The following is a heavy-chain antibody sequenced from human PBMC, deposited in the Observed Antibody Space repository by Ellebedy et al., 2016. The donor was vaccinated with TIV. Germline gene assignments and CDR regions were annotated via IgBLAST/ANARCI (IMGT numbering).Heavy chain of an antibody. D-gene: IGHD3-22*01. CDR1: GGSISSSSYY. J-gene: IGHJ3*02. Sequence: MPSETLSLTCTVSGGSISSSSYYWGWIRQPPGKGLEWIGSIYYSGSTYYNPSLKSRVTISVETSKNQFSLKLSSVTAADKAVYYCARHRGSSGYNGAFDIWGQGTMVTVSS. CDR3: ARHRGSSGYNGAFDI. CDR2: IYYSGST. V-gene: IGHV4-39*01.